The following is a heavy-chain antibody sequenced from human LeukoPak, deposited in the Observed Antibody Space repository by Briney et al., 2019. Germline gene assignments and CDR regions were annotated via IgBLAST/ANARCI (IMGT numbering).Heavy chain of an antibody. CDR1: GFAFSNFA. CDR3: AREKFDS. CDR2: VSYEGTIK. V-gene: IGHV3-30*14. J-gene: IGHJ5*01. Sequence: GGSLRVSSSASGFAFSNFAMHWVRQAPGKGLEWVAVVSYEGTIKYYTDSAKGRFTISRDNSGNIISLQMNNLTTEDTATYYCAREKFDSWGQGALVTVSP.